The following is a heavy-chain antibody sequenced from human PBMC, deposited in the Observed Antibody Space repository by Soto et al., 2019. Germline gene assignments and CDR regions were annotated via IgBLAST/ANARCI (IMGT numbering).Heavy chain of an antibody. D-gene: IGHD1-20*01. CDR2: IIPIFGTA. Sequence: SVKVSCKASGYTFTSYGISWVRQAPGQGLEWMGGIIPIFGTANYAQKFQGRVTITADESTSTAYMELSSLRSEDTAVYYCARDQGYFRGYNWNRDAFDIWGQGTMVTVSS. CDR1: GYTFTSYG. J-gene: IGHJ3*02. V-gene: IGHV1-69*13. CDR3: ARDQGYFRGYNWNRDAFDI.